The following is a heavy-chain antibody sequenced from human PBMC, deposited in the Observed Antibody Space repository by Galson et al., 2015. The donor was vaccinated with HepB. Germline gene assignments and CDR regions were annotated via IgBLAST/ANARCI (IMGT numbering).Heavy chain of an antibody. V-gene: IGHV1-2*06. Sequence: SCKASGYTFTGYYMHWVRQAPGQGLEWMGRINPNSGGTNYAQKFQGRVTMTRDTSISTAYMELSRLRSDDTAVYYCARWSDSSSWYNWFDPWGQGTLVTVSS. CDR1: GYTFTGYY. D-gene: IGHD6-13*01. CDR3: ARWSDSSSWYNWFDP. J-gene: IGHJ5*02. CDR2: INPNSGGT.